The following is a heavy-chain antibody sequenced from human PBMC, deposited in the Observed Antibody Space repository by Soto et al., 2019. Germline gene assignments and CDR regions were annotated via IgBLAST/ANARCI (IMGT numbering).Heavy chain of an antibody. D-gene: IGHD6-19*01. Sequence: PSETLSLTCGVSGSSITTYYWSWIRQAPGKGLEWIGNVYHTGSTDYNSSLRSRVTISVDTSKNQFSLNMNSVTAADTAVYYCARRLFGSGWTLDSWGQGALVTVS. CDR1: GSSITTYY. CDR3: ARRLFGSGWTLDS. CDR2: VYHTGST. V-gene: IGHV4-59*13. J-gene: IGHJ4*02.